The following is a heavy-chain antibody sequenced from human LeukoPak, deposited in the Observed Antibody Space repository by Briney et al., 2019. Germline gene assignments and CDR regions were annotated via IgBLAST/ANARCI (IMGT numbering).Heavy chain of an antibody. D-gene: IGHD5-18*01. CDR2: ISYDGSNK. V-gene: IGHV3-30-3*01. CDR3: ARDHSYGPLYCDY. J-gene: IGHJ4*02. Sequence: PGGSLRLSCAASGFTFSSYAMHWVRQAPGKGLEWVAVISYDGSNKYYADSVKGRFTISRDNSKNTLYLQMNSLRAEDTAVYYCARDHSYGPLYCDYWGQGTLVTVSS. CDR1: GFTFSSYA.